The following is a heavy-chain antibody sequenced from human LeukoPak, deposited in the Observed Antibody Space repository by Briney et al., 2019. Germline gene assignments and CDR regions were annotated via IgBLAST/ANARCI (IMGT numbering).Heavy chain of an antibody. J-gene: IGHJ4*02. CDR2: IYSGGST. Sequence: GGSPRLSCAASGFTFSDYYMSWVRQAPGKGLEWVSVIYSGGSTYYADSVKGRFTISRDNSKNTLYLQMNSLRAEDTAVYYCARSLNYYDGSGYYGGPPTPSEYYFDYWGQGTLVTVSS. D-gene: IGHD3-22*01. CDR1: GFTFSDYY. V-gene: IGHV3-53*01. CDR3: ARSLNYYDGSGYYGGPPTPSEYYFDY.